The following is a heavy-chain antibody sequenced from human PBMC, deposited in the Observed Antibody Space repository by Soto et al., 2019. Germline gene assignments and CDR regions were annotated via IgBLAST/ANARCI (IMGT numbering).Heavy chain of an antibody. Sequence: SVKPSSEDSGGAISTSTISSLRQDTVQGLEWMGGITPIFGTASFAQKFQGRVTITADESTSTAYMELSSLRSDDTAMYYCARDGSLYDSSGYYFLYWGQGTLVTVSS. V-gene: IGHV1-69*13. CDR2: ITPIFGTA. CDR1: GGAISTST. CDR3: ARDGSLYDSSGYYFLY. J-gene: IGHJ4*02. D-gene: IGHD3-22*01.